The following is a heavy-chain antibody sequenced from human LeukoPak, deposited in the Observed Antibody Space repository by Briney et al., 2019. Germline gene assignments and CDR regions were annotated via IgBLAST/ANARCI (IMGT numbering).Heavy chain of an antibody. CDR3: ARVGDSIAARPFDY. Sequence: GGSLRLSCAASGFTFSSYWMHWVRQAPGKGLVWVSRINSDGGSTSYADSVKGRFTISRDNAKNTLYLQMNSLRAEDTAVYYCARVGDSIAARPFDYWGQGTLVTVSS. V-gene: IGHV3-74*01. D-gene: IGHD6-6*01. J-gene: IGHJ4*02. CDR1: GFTFSSYW. CDR2: INSDGGST.